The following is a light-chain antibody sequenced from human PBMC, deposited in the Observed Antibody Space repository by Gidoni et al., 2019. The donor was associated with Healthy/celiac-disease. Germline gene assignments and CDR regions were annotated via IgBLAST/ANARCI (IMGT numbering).Light chain of an antibody. Sequence: EIVMTQSPATLSVSPGERATRSCRASQSVNSNLAWYQQKPGQAPRLLIYGASTRATGIPARFSGSGSGTEFTLTISSLQSEDFAVYYCQQYNNWPPYTFGQGTKLEIK. V-gene: IGKV3-15*01. J-gene: IGKJ2*01. CDR3: QQYNNWPPYT. CDR1: QSVNSN. CDR2: GAS.